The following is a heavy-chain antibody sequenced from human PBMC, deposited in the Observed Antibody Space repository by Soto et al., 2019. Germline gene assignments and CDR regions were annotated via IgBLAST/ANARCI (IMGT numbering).Heavy chain of an antibody. D-gene: IGHD6-13*01. CDR3: AKDEGGSSWLFDY. Sequence: GGSLRLSCAASGFTFDDYAMHWVRQAPGKGLEWVSGISWNSGSIGYADSVKGRFTISRDNAKNSLYLQMNSLRAEDTALYYCAKDEGGSSWLFDYWGQGTLVTVSS. CDR1: GFTFDDYA. J-gene: IGHJ4*02. V-gene: IGHV3-9*01. CDR2: ISWNSGSI.